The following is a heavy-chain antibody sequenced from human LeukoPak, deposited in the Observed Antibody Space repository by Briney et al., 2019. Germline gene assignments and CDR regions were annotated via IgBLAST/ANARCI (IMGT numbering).Heavy chain of an antibody. D-gene: IGHD3-10*01. J-gene: IGHJ3*02. Sequence: ASVKVSCKASGYTFTSYYMHWVRQAPGQGLEWMGWINPNSGGTNYAQKFQGRVTMTRDTSISTAYMELSRLRSDDTAVHYCARVRISGLLWFGELHDAFDIWGQGTMVTVSS. CDR1: GYTFTSYY. V-gene: IGHV1-2*02. CDR2: INPNSGGT. CDR3: ARVRISGLLWFGELHDAFDI.